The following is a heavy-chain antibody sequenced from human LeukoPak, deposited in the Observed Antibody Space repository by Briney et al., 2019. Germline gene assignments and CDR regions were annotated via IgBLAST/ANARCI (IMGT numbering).Heavy chain of an antibody. J-gene: IGHJ4*02. CDR1: GFTFSSYG. CDR3: AKTQGYYGC. CDR2: IGVGGTT. Sequence: GGSLRLSCAASGFTFSSYGMNWVRQAPGKGLEWVSGIGVGGTTYYADSVKGRFTISRDTSKSTLYLQMNSLRADDTAVYYCAKTQGYYGCWGQGTLVTVSS. V-gene: IGHV3-23*01. D-gene: IGHD3-3*01.